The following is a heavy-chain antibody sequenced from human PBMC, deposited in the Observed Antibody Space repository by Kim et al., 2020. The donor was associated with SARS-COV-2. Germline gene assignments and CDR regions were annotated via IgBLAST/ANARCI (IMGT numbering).Heavy chain of an antibody. D-gene: IGHD3-10*01. CDR1: GGSTSSYY. V-gene: IGHV4-59*08. CDR3: ARGAMVRGVARYYYAMDV. Sequence: SETLSLTCTVSGGSTSSYYWSWIRQPPGKGLEWIGYIYFSGSTNYNPSLKSRVTIPVDTSKNQFALKLSSVTAADTAVYYCARGAMVRGVARYYYAMDVWGHGTTVTVSS. CDR2: IYFSGST. J-gene: IGHJ6*02.